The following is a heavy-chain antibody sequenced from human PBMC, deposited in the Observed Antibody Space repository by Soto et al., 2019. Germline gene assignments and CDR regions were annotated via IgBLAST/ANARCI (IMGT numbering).Heavy chain of an antibody. CDR2: IFHTGIT. Sequence: SATLSLTCPNSRISISDYFWSWIRQTPVKGLEWIGYIFHTGITIYNPSLKGRVTISLDTSKKQFSLKLISVTAADTAVYYCATQRLCTGGHCWNWFDPWGQGTLVTVS. CDR3: ATQRLCTGGHCWNWFDP. V-gene: IGHV4-4*09. J-gene: IGHJ5*02. CDR1: RISISDYF. D-gene: IGHD2-8*02.